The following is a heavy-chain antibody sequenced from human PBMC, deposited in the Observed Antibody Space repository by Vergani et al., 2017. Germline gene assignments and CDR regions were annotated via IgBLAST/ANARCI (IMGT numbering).Heavy chain of an antibody. V-gene: IGHV3-21*01. Sequence: EVQLVESGGGLVKPGGSLRLSCAASGFTFSSYSMNWVRQAPGKGLEWVSSISSSSSYIYYADSVKGRFTISRDNAKNSLYLQMNSLRAEDTAVYYCARENCGGDCYPAYWGQGTLVTVSS. CDR1: GFTFSSYS. J-gene: IGHJ4*02. D-gene: IGHD2-21*02. CDR2: ISSSSSYI. CDR3: ARENCGGDCYPAY.